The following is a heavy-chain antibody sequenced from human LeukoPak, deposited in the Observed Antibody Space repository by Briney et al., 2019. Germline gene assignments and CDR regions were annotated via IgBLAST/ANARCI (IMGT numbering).Heavy chain of an antibody. D-gene: IGHD6-19*01. J-gene: IGHJ3*02. CDR3: ASEFVAGIAVAGTSGAFDI. V-gene: IGHV4-31*03. CDR1: GGSISNGGYY. Sequence: SQTLSLTCTVSGGSISNGGYYWTWIRQHPGKGLEWIGYIYYSGSTYYNPSLKSRVTISVDTSKNQFSLKLSSVTAADTAVYYCASEFVAGIAVAGTSGAFDIWGQGTMVTVSS. CDR2: IYYSGST.